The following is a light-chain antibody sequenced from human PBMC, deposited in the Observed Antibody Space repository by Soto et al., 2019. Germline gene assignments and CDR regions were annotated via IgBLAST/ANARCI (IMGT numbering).Light chain of an antibody. CDR1: QSISSN. Sequence: DIPMTQSPSSLSASVGDRVTITCRASQSISSNLNWYQQKPGKAPKLLIYAASSLQGGVPSRFSGSGSGTDFTLTISSLQPEDFATYYCQQSYSTPQNTFGQGTKLEIK. CDR2: AAS. V-gene: IGKV1-39*01. J-gene: IGKJ2*01. CDR3: QQSYSTPQNT.